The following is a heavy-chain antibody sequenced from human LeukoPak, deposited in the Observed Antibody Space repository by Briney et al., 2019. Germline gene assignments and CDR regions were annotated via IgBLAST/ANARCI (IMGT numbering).Heavy chain of an antibody. CDR3: ARALGTYYYGSGSYGY. CDR2: IIPIFGTA. D-gene: IGHD3-10*01. V-gene: IGHV1-69*05. J-gene: IGHJ4*02. CDR1: GGTFSTYA. Sequence: ASVKVSCKASGGTFSTYAISWVRQAPGQGLEWMGGIIPIFGTANYAQKFQGRVTITTDESTSAAYMELSSLRSEDTAVYYCARALGTYYYGSGSYGYWGQGTLVTVSS.